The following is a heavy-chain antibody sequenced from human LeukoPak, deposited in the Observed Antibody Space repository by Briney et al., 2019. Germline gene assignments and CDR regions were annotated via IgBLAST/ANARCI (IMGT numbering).Heavy chain of an antibody. Sequence: GGSLRFSCAASGFTFSSYAMSWVRQAPGKGLEWVSAISGSGGSTYYADSVKGRFTVSRDNSKNTLYLQMNSLRAEDTAVYYCAKDGKYYYDSSGYPHYFDYWGQGTLVTVSS. CDR1: GFTFSSYA. V-gene: IGHV3-23*01. CDR3: AKDGKYYYDSSGYPHYFDY. CDR2: ISGSGGST. J-gene: IGHJ4*02. D-gene: IGHD3-22*01.